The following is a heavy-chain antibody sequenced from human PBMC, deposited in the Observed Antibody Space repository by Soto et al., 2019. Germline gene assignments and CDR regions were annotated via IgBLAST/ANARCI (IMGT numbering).Heavy chain of an antibody. Sequence: PSETLSLTCAVYGGSFSGYYWSWIRQPPGKGLEWIGEINHSGSTNYNPSLKSRVTISVDTSKNQFSLKLSSVTAADTSVYYCARGNYDFWSGYRPLDYWGQGTLVTVSS. D-gene: IGHD3-3*01. CDR2: INHSGST. J-gene: IGHJ4*02. CDR1: GGSFSGYY. CDR3: ARGNYDFWSGYRPLDY. V-gene: IGHV4-34*01.